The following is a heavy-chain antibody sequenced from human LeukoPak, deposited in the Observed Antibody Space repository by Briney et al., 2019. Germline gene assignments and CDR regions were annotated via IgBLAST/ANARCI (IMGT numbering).Heavy chain of an antibody. J-gene: IGHJ3*02. CDR2: ISAYNGNT. D-gene: IGHD5-18*01. Sequence: ASVKVSCKASGYTFTSYGISWVRQAPGQGLEWMGWISAYNGNTNYAQKLQGRVTMTTDTSTSTAYMELRSLRSDDTAVYYCARDLGDTAVVNDAFDIWGQGTMVTVSS. V-gene: IGHV1-18*01. CDR1: GYTFTSYG. CDR3: ARDLGDTAVVNDAFDI.